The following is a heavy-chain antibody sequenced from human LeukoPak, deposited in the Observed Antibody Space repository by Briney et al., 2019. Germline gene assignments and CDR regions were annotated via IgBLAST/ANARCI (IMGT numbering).Heavy chain of an antibody. CDR2: IIPIFGTA. J-gene: IGHJ4*02. CDR3: ARDGGGIAAAGT. Sequence: SVTVSFTASGGTFSSYAISWVRQAPGQGLEWMGGIIPIFGTANYAQKFQGRVTISTDESTSTAYMELSSLRSEDTAVYYCARDGGGIAAAGTWGQGTLVTVSS. V-gene: IGHV1-69*05. D-gene: IGHD6-13*01. CDR1: GGTFSSYA.